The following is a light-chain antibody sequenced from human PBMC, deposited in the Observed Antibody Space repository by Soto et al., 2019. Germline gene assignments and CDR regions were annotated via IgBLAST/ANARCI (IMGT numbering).Light chain of an antibody. V-gene: IGLV2-14*02. CDR3: SSYTTTSTLV. CDR1: SSDVGSYNL. CDR2: EGS. J-gene: IGLJ2*01. Sequence: QSALTQPASVSGSPGQSITISCTGTSSDVGSYNLVSWYQQHPGKAPKLMIYEGSKRPSGVSNRFSGSKSGNVASLTISGLQTEDEADYFCSSYTTTSTLVFGGGTKLTVL.